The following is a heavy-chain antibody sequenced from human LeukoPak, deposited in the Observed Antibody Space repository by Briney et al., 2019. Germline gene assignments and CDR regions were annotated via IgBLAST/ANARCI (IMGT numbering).Heavy chain of an antibody. V-gene: IGHV1-2*02. CDR1: GYIFTDSF. J-gene: IGHJ4*02. CDR2: INPKTGVI. Sequence: ASVKVSCKASGYIFTDSFIHWVRQAPGQGLEWMGWINPKTGVITYAQKFQDRVTMTRDTSTSTVYMELRSLTSDDTAVYYCARETAVAVLLDYWGQGTLVTVSS. D-gene: IGHD6-19*01. CDR3: ARETAVAVLLDY.